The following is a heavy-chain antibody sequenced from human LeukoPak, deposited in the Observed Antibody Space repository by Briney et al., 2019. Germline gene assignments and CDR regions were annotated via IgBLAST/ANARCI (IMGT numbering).Heavy chain of an antibody. CDR2: ISAYNGNT. J-gene: IGHJ4*02. CDR3: ARDYYDSSGYYYAHGY. D-gene: IGHD3-22*01. V-gene: IGHV1-18*01. CDR1: GHTFTSYG. Sequence: GASVKVSCKASGHTFTSYGISWVRQAPGQGLEWMGWISAYNGNTNYAQKLQGRVTMTTDTSTSTAYMELRSLRSDDTAVYYCARDYYDSSGYYYAHGYWGQGTLVTVSS.